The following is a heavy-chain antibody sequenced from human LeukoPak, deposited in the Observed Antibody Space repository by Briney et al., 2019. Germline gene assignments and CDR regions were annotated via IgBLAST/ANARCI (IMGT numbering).Heavy chain of an antibody. V-gene: IGHV3-53*01. D-gene: IGHD2-8*01. CDR2: IYPDGST. CDR1: GFTFSSYS. CDR3: ATCTWLHYFDH. J-gene: IGHJ4*02. Sequence: PGGSLRLSCAASGFTFSSYSMNWVRQAPGKGLEWVSVIYPDGSTYYADSVKGRFTISRDNSKNTLYLQMNSLRAEDTAVYYCATCTWLHYFDHWGQGTLVTVSS.